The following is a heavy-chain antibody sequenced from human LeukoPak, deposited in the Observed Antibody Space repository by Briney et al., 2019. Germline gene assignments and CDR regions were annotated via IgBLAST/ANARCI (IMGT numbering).Heavy chain of an antibody. CDR3: ARDSNMYYDYVWGSYRPFDY. J-gene: IGHJ4*02. D-gene: IGHD3-16*02. Sequence: SETLSLTCAVYGGSFSGYYWSWIRQPPGKGLEWIGEINHSGSTNYNPSLKSRVTISVDTSKNQFSLKLSSVTAADTAVYYCARDSNMYYDYVWGSYRPFDYWGQGTLVTVSS. CDR2: INHSGST. CDR1: GGSFSGYY. V-gene: IGHV4-34*01.